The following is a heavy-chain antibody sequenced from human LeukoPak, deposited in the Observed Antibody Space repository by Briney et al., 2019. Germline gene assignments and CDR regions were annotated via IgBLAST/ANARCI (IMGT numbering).Heavy chain of an antibody. CDR1: GFTFSRYA. V-gene: IGHV3-21*01. CDR3: ARDHDEGFDY. Sequence: PGGSLRLSCAASGFTFSRYAMNWVRQAPGKGLEWVSSISGSSSYIDYADSLKGRFTVSRDNAKNSLHLQMNSLRAEDTAVYYCARDHDEGFDYWGQGTLVTVSS. J-gene: IGHJ4*02. D-gene: IGHD1-1*01. CDR2: ISGSSSYI.